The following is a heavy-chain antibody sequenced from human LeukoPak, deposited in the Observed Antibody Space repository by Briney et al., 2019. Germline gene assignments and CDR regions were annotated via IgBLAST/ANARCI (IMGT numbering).Heavy chain of an antibody. J-gene: IGHJ4*02. Sequence: KASETLSLTCTVSGGSISSSSDYWGWVRQPPGKGLEWVGSIYYSGSTYYSPSLKSRVTISVDTSKNQLSLKLSSVTAADTAVYYCARSPSYYYADFWGQGTLVTVSS. CDR2: IYYSGST. D-gene: IGHD3-10*01. CDR1: GGSISSSSDY. V-gene: IGHV4-39*07. CDR3: ARSPSYYYADF.